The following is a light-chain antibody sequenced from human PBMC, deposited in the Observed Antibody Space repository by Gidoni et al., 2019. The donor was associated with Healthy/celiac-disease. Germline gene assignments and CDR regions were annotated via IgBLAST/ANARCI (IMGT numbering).Light chain of an antibody. CDR2: WAS. CDR1: QSVFYNSNNKNY. J-gene: IGKJ4*01. V-gene: IGKV4-1*01. Sequence: DIVMTQYTDSLAVSLGERATINCRSSQSVFYNSNNKNYLAWYQQKPGQPPKLLIYWASTRESGVPDRFSGIGSVTDFTLTISGLQADAVAVYYCQQYYSTLLTFGGGTKVEI. CDR3: QQYYSTLLT.